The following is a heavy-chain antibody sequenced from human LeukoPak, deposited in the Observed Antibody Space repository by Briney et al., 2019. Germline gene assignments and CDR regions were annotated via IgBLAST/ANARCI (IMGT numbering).Heavy chain of an antibody. D-gene: IGHD3-10*01. J-gene: IGHJ4*02. Sequence: ASVKVSCKASGGSFDNYAVSWVREAPGLGLEWMGRIIPMLAKTNRAQKFQDRVRLTADKSTGTVYMELTDLRSDDTAVYFCARGLFGGLAAAPFDHWGQGTLITVSP. V-gene: IGHV1-69*04. CDR3: ARGLFGGLAAAPFDH. CDR1: GGSFDNYA. CDR2: IIPMLAKT.